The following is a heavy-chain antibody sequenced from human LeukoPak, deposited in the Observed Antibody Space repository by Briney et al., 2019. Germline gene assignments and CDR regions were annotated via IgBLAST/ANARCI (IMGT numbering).Heavy chain of an antibody. CDR1: GFTFNSYA. D-gene: IGHD4-17*01. J-gene: IGHJ4*02. CDR3: ARAATVTAGSAFGY. Sequence: GGSLRLSCVASGFTFNSYAVHWVRQTPGKGLEYVSGINSNGGSTHYANSVKGRFTISRDNSKHTLYLQMGSLRTEDMAVYYCARAATVTAGSAFGYWGQGTLVTVSS. V-gene: IGHV3-64*01. CDR2: INSNGGST.